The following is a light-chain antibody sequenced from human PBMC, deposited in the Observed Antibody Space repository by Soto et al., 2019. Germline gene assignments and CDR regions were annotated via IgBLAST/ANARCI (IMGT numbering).Light chain of an antibody. CDR1: QSISVH. CDR2: AAS. CDR3: QQSYITPYT. J-gene: IGKJ2*01. Sequence: DIQMTQSPSSLSASVGDTVTITCRARQSISVHLNWYQQKGGKVPKLLIYAASNLYSGVPSRFSGSGSETDFALTISSLQPEDFATYYCQQSYITPYTFGQGTSLELK. V-gene: IGKV1-39*01.